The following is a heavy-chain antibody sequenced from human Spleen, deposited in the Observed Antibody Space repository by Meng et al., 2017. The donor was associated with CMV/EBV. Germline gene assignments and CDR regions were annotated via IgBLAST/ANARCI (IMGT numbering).Heavy chain of an antibody. CDR2: IYYSGST. CDR3: ARIFLSLYYYSSADQNYFDS. J-gene: IGHJ4*02. CDR1: GGSISRSSYY. Sequence: SETLSLTCTVSGGSISRSSYYWGWIRQPPGKGLEWIGSIYYSGSTYYNPSLKSRVTISLDTSKNHFSLNLSSVTAADTAVYYCARIFLSLYYYSSADQNYFDSWGQGTLVTVSS. V-gene: IGHV4-39*07. D-gene: IGHD3-10*01.